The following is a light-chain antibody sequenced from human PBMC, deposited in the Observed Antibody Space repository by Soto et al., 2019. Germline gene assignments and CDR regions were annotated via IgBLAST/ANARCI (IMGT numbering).Light chain of an antibody. Sequence: EIVMTQSPATLSVSPGERATLSCRASQSVSSNLAWYQQKPGQAPRLLIYGASTRATGIPARFSGSGSGTEFTLIISGLQSEDFAVYYCQQYNNWPLFGGGTKVEIK. CDR3: QQYNNWPL. V-gene: IGKV3-15*01. J-gene: IGKJ4*01. CDR1: QSVSSN. CDR2: GAS.